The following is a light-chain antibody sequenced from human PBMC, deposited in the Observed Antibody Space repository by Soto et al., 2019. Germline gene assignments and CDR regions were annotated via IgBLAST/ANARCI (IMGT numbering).Light chain of an antibody. CDR2: GAS. Sequence: EIVMTQSPATLSVSPGERATLSCRASQSVSSNLAWYQQKPGQAPRLLIYGASTRATGIPARFSGSGSGTEFTLTISSLQSEDFAVYYCQQYNNWPRGTLGQRTKLEIK. J-gene: IGKJ2*01. CDR1: QSVSSN. V-gene: IGKV3-15*01. CDR3: QQYNNWPRGT.